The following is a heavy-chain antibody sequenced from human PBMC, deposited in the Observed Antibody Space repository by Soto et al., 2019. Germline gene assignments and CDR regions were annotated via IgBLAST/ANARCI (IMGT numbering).Heavy chain of an antibody. CDR1: GGSISSGDYY. CDR2: IYYSGST. D-gene: IGHD5-12*01. V-gene: IGHV4-30-4*01. Sequence: QVQLQESGPGLVKPSQTLYLTCTVSGGSISSGDYYWSWIRQPPGKGLEWIGYIYYSGSTYYNPSPNCRFTILRDTSKNQCSLELSSVNAADTAVYYWATTVRYSGYFYPAASFDYWGQVTLVPVSS. J-gene: IGHJ4*02. CDR3: ATTVRYSGYFYPAASFDY.